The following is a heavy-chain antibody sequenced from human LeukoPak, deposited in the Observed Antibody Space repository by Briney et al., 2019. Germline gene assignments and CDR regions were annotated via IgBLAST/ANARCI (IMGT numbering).Heavy chain of an antibody. CDR2: IYYTGGT. V-gene: IGHV4-59*08. J-gene: IGHJ3*02. CDR3: ARRRSAYDAFDI. Sequence: SETLSLTCTVSGVSITTYYWSWVRQPPGRGLEWIGCIYYTGGTNYNPSLKSRVTISVDTSKNQLSLELSSLTAADTAVHYCARRRSAYDAFDIWGQGTMVTVSS. CDR1: GVSITTYY.